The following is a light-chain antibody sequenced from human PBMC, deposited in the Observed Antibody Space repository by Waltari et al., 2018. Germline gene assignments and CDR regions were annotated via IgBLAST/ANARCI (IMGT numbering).Light chain of an antibody. CDR1: TRDVGRYNY. V-gene: IGLV2-14*01. CDR3: SSYTSIKTPYVV. J-gene: IGLJ2*01. CDR2: EVT. Sequence: PGQSITISCTGTTRDVGRYNYVSWYQCHPGKAPELIIYEVTNRPSGVSDRFSGSKSGNTASLSISGLQPEDEADYYCSSYTSIKTPYVVFGGGTKVTVL.